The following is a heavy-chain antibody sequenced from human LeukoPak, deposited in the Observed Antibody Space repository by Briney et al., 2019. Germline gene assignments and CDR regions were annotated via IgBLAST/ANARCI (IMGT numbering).Heavy chain of an antibody. V-gene: IGHV4-59*01. CDR2: IYYSGST. CDR3: ARTDIVVAPAAGVPPIYYYYMDV. CDR1: GGSISSYY. D-gene: IGHD2-2*01. J-gene: IGHJ6*03. Sequence: SETLSLTCTVSGGSISSYYWSWIRQPPGKGLEWIGYIYYSGSTNYNPSLKSRVTISVDTSKNQFSLKLSSVTAADTAVYYCARTDIVVAPAAGVPPIYYYYMDVWGKGTTVTVSS.